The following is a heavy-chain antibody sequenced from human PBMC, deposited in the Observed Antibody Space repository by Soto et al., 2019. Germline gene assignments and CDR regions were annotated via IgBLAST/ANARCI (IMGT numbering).Heavy chain of an antibody. D-gene: IGHD3-22*01. CDR3: ARAAFYYDVGGSYHGYYFDY. CDR1: GFSLSTDGMC. Sequence: SGPTLVNPTQTLTLTCAFSGFSLSTDGMCVSWIRQPPGKALEWLALIDWEDDKYYNASLKTRLTISKDTSKSQVVLTMTNMDPEDTASYYCARAAFYYDVGGSYHGYYFDYWGQGTLVTVSS. CDR2: IDWEDDK. J-gene: IGHJ4*02. V-gene: IGHV2-70*01.